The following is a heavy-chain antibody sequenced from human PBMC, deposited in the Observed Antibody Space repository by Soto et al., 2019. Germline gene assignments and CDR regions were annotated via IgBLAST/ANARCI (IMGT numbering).Heavy chain of an antibody. Sequence: SVKVSCKVSGYTLTELSMHWGRQAPVKGLEWMGGFDPEDGETIYAQKFQGRVTMTEDTSTDTAYMELSSLRSEDTAVYYCATESAVAGTYCDYWGQGTLVTVSS. CDR3: ATESAVAGTYCDY. CDR1: GYTLTELS. CDR2: FDPEDGET. V-gene: IGHV1-24*01. D-gene: IGHD6-19*01. J-gene: IGHJ4*02.